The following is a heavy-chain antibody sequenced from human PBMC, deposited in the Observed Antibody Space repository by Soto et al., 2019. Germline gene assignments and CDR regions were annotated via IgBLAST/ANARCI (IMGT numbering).Heavy chain of an antibody. J-gene: IGHJ6*02. V-gene: IGHV1-69*13. CDR2: IIPIFGTA. Sequence: GASVKVSCKASGGTFSSYAISWVRQAPGQGLEWMGGIIPIFGTANYAQKFQGRVTITADESTSTAYMELSSLRSEDTAVYYCARVPFLHYYDSSGYYYVPMDVWGQGTTVTVSS. D-gene: IGHD3-22*01. CDR3: ARVPFLHYYDSSGYYYVPMDV. CDR1: GGTFSSYA.